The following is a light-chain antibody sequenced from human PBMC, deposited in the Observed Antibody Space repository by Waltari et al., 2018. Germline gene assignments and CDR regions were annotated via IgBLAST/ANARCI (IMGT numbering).Light chain of an antibody. CDR3: QQYNNWPLWT. Sequence: EIVMTQSPATLSVSPWERATLSCRASQSVSSNLAWYQQKPGQAPRLLIYGASTRATGIPARCSGSGSGTEFTRTISSLQSEDFAVYYCQQYNNWPLWTFGQGTKVEIK. CDR1: QSVSSN. V-gene: IGKV3-15*01. J-gene: IGKJ1*01. CDR2: GAS.